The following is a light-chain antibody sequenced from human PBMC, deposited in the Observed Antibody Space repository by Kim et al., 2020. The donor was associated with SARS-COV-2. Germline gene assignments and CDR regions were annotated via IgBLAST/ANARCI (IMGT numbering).Light chain of an antibody. V-gene: IGKV3-20*01. CDR3: QQYGSSRT. J-gene: IGKJ1*01. CDR1: QSVSSSY. Sequence: LSPGERATLACRGSQSVSSSYLAWYQQKPGQAPRLLIYGASSRATGIPDRFSGSGSGTDFTLTISRLEPEDFAVYYCQQYGSSRTFGQGTKVDIK. CDR2: GAS.